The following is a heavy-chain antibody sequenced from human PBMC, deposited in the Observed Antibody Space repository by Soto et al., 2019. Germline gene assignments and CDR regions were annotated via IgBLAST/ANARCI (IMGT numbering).Heavy chain of an antibody. CDR3: ARHNYDFWSGYDLGGAFDY. J-gene: IGHJ4*02. V-gene: IGHV4-39*01. CDR2: IYYSGST. Sequence: SETLSLTCTVSGGSISSSSYYWGWIRQPPGKGLEWIGSIYYSGSTYYNPSLKSRVTISVDTSKNQFSLKLSSVTAADTAVYYCARHNYDFWSGYDLGGAFDYWGQGTLVTVS. CDR1: GGSISSSSYY. D-gene: IGHD3-3*01.